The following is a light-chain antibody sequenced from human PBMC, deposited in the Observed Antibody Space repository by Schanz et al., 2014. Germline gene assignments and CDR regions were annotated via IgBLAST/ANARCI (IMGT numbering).Light chain of an antibody. CDR2: DAS. V-gene: IGKV3D-20*02. CDR1: QSVSFSY. CDR3: QQRSNWPPPT. Sequence: EIVLTQSPGTLSLSPGERATLSCRASQSVSFSYLAWYQQKPGQAPRLLIYDASTRATGIPDRFSGSGSGTDFTLTISRLEPEDFAVYYCQQRSNWPPPTFGGGTKVEIK. J-gene: IGKJ4*01.